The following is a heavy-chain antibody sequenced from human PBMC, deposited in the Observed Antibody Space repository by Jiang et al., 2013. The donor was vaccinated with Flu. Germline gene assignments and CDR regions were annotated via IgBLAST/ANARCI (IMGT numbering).Heavy chain of an antibody. CDR2: IYHSGST. D-gene: IGHD6-19*01. CDR3: ARGRQWSLDF. Sequence: KPSQTLSLTCAVSGGSISSGGYSWSWIRQPPGKGLEWIGYIYHSGSTYYSPSLKSRVTISADRSKNQFSLKLSSVTAADTAVYYCARGRQWSLDFWGQGTLVTVSS. CDR1: GGSISSGGYS. V-gene: IGHV4-30-2*01. J-gene: IGHJ4*02.